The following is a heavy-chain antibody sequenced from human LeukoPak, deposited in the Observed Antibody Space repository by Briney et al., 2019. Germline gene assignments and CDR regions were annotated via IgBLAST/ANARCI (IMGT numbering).Heavy chain of an antibody. CDR1: GYSISSGYY. CDR2: IYHSGST. V-gene: IGHV4-38-2*02. D-gene: IGHD4-11*01. CDR3: ARVLTTPHYFDY. J-gene: IGHJ4*02. Sequence: PSETLSLTCTVSGYSISSGYYWGWIRQPPGKGLEWIGSIYHSGSTYYNPSLKSRVTISVDTSKNQFSLKLSSVTAADTAVYYCARVLTTPHYFDYWGQGTLVTVSS.